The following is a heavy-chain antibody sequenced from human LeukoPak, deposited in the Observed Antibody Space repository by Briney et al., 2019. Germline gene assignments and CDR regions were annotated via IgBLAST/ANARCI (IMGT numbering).Heavy chain of an antibody. CDR3: AKSLYGGTDV. V-gene: IGHV3-23*01. J-gene: IGHJ6*04. Sequence: GGSLRLACAVSGFTFSSYAMTWVRQPPGEGLECVSGISGRGSSTSYADSVKGRFTISRDNSTNSLYLHMKSLRAEDMAVYYCAKSLYGGTDVWGRGTTVTVSS. D-gene: IGHD3-16*02. CDR2: ISGRGSST. CDR1: GFTFSSYA.